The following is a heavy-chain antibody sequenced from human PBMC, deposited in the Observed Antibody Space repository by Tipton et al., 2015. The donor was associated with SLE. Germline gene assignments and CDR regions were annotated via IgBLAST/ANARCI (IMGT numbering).Heavy chain of an antibody. Sequence: GLVKPSETLSLTCTVSGGSTNGYYWSWIRQPPGKGLEWIGYIYYSGSTNYNPSLKSRVTISVDTSKNQFSLKLSSVTAADTALYYCARDLGARGWFDPWGQGTLVTVSS. CDR1: GGSTNGYY. D-gene: IGHD1-26*01. J-gene: IGHJ5*02. CDR2: IYYSGST. V-gene: IGHV4-59*01. CDR3: ARDLGARGWFDP.